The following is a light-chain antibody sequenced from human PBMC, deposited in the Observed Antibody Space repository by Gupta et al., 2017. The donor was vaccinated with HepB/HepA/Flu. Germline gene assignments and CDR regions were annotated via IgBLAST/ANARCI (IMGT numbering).Light chain of an antibody. CDR2: SAS. Sequence: DIQLTQSPSFLSASVGDRVTITCRASQDINTYLIWYQQKPGKAPKLLIYSASTLQSGVPSRFSGSGSGTEFTLTISSLQPEDFATYYCQQFNSYPITFGQGTRLDIK. CDR3: QQFNSYPIT. J-gene: IGKJ5*01. CDR1: QDINTY. V-gene: IGKV1-9*01.